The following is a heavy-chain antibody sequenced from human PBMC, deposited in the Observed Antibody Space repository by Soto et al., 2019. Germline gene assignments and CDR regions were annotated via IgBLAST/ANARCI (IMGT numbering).Heavy chain of an antibody. CDR3: AREIATVNYYYCGRDV. D-gene: IGHD4-4*01. V-gene: IGHV4-31*03. Sequence: QVQLQESGPGLVKPSQTLSLTCTVSGGSISSGGYYWSWIRQHPGKALEWIGYIYYSGSTYYNPSLKTRVSIEVDTLRNLVSLQPSSVTAADTAVYYCAREIATVNYYYCGRDVGGQWTTVTVSS. CDR1: GGSISSGGYY. CDR2: IYYSGST. J-gene: IGHJ6*02.